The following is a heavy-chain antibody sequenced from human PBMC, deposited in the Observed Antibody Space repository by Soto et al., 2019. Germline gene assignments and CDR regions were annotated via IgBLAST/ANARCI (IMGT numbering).Heavy chain of an antibody. V-gene: IGHV3-30-3*01. J-gene: IGHJ5*02. CDR1: GFTFSSYA. CDR3: ATIDIVVVPAAPDNWFDP. D-gene: IGHD2-2*01. CDR2: ISYDGSNK. Sequence: GGSLRLSCAASGFTFSSYAMHWVRQAPGKGLEWVAVISYDGSNKYYADSVKGRFTISRDNSKNTLYLQMNSLRAEDTAVYYCATIDIVVVPAAPDNWFDPWGQGTLVTVSS.